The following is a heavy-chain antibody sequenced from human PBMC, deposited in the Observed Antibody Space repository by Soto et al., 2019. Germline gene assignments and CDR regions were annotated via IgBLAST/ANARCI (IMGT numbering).Heavy chain of an antibody. V-gene: IGHV1-3*01. D-gene: IGHD5-18*01. CDR2: MNAGVGNT. J-gene: IGHJ4*02. Sequence: HVELVQSGADVKKPGASVTISCKASGYTFTDYALHWVRQAPGQRLEWMGWMNAGVGNTLYTQKFQGRITITRDTSASTAYMELNSLKSEDTALYYCARDTGYTFGSLKYWGPGTLVTVSS. CDR3: ARDTGYTFGSLKY. CDR1: GYTFTDYA.